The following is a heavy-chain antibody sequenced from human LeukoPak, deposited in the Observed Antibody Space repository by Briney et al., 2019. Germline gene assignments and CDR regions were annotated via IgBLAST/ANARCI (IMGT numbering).Heavy chain of an antibody. J-gene: IGHJ5*02. CDR2: INSDGSST. CDR1: GFTFSSYW. V-gene: IGHV3-74*01. CDR3: ARDAFIVVVPAPTNWFDP. D-gene: IGHD2-2*01. Sequence: PGGSLRLSCAASGFTFSSYWMNWVRQAPGKGLVWVSRINSDGSSTSYADSVKGRFTISRDNAKNTLYLQMNSLRAEDTAVYYWARDAFIVVVPAPTNWFDPWGQGTLVTVSS.